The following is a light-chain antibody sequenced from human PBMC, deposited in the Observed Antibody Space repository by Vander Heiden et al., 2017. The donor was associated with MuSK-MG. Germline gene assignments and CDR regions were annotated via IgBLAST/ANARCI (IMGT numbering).Light chain of an antibody. CDR3: QQRSNWP. CDR1: QSVSSY. J-gene: IGKJ4*01. Sequence: EIVLTQSPATLSLSPGERATLSCRASQSVSSYLAWYQQKPGQAPRLLIYDASNRATGIPARFSGSGSGTDFTLTISSLEPEDFAVYYFQQRSNWPFGGGTRVEIK. V-gene: IGKV3-11*01. CDR2: DAS.